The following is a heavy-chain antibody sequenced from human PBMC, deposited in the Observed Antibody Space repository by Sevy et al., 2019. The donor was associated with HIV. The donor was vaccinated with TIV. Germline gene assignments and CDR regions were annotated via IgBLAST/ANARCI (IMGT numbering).Heavy chain of an antibody. V-gene: IGHV4-59*01. CDR2: SITMGEP. CDR3: ARAAANYYYAMDV. J-gene: IGHJ6*02. CDR1: GDSISGYY. Sequence: SETLSLTCTVFGDSISGYYWSWIRQSQGRDCSGLGISITMGEPTTTPPSRVESPSQQTSKNQFSLKLSSVTAADTAIYYCARAAANYYYAMDVWGQGTTVTVSS.